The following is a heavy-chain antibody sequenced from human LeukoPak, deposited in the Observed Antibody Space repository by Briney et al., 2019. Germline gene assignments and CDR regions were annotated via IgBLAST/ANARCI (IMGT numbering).Heavy chain of an antibody. J-gene: IGHJ4*02. D-gene: IGHD2-21*02. V-gene: IGHV3-23*01. CDR2: ISGSGGST. Sequence: GGSLRPSCAASGFTFSSYAMSWVRQAPGKGLEWVSAISGSGGSTYYADSVKGRFTISRDNAKNSLYLQMNSLRDEDTAVYYCARAPSKYCGGDCLSYWGQGTLVTVSS. CDR1: GFTFSSYA. CDR3: ARAPSKYCGGDCLSY.